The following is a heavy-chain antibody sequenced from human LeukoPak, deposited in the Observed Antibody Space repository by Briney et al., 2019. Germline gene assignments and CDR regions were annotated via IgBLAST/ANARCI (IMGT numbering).Heavy chain of an antibody. Sequence: SGPTLVNPTQTPTLTCTFSGFSLRTSGMCVSWIRQPPGKALEWLARNDWDDDKYYSTSLKTRLTISKDTSKNQVVFTMTNMDPVDTATYYCARIHRYGPAGYYGMDVWGQGTTVTVSS. V-gene: IGHV2-70*11. D-gene: IGHD5-18*01. J-gene: IGHJ6*02. CDR2: NDWDDDK. CDR1: GFSLRTSGMC. CDR3: ARIHRYGPAGYYGMDV.